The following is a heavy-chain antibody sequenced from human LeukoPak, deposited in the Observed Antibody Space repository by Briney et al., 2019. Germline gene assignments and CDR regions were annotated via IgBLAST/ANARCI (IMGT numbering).Heavy chain of an antibody. J-gene: IGHJ3*02. CDR2: YRWNSDSI. V-gene: IGHV3-9*02. D-gene: IGHD3-22*01. CDR1: CFISDDYI. CDR3: AKDTGPYYYDSSGYGSAFDI. Sequence: GRPMSFCCGSCCFISDDYIVWGLRLAGGGLVGGVLGYRWNSDSIGYADSVKGRFTISRDNAKNSLYLQMNSLRAEDTALYYCAKDTGPYYYDSSGYGSAFDIWGQGTMVTVSS.